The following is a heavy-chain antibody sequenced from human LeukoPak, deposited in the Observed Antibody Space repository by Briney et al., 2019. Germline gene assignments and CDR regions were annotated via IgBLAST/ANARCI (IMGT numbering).Heavy chain of an antibody. CDR1: GYSFTSYW. D-gene: IGHD3-9*01. V-gene: IGHV5-51*01. Sequence: GESLKISCKGSGYSFTSYWIGWVRQMPGKGLEWMGIIYPGDSDTRYSPSFQGQVTISADKSLSTAYLPWSSLKASDTAMYYCARGVYYDILAGPAGNFDYWGQGTLVTVSS. CDR3: ARGVYYDILAGPAGNFDY. J-gene: IGHJ4*02. CDR2: IYPGDSDT.